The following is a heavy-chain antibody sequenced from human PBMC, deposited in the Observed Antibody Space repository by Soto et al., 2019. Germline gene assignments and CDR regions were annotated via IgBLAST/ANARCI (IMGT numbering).Heavy chain of an antibody. CDR2: ISAYNGNT. CDR1: GYTFTSYG. D-gene: IGHD6-19*01. Sequence: ASVKVSCKASGYTFTSYGISWVRQAPVQGLEWMGWISAYNGNTNYAQKLQGRVTMTTDTSTSTAYMELRSLRSDDTAVYYCARDPRIAVAGTLDYWGQGTLVTVSS. V-gene: IGHV1-18*04. J-gene: IGHJ4*02. CDR3: ARDPRIAVAGTLDY.